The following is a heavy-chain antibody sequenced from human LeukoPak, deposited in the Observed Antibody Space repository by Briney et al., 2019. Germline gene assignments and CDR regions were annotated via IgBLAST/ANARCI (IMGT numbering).Heavy chain of an antibody. CDR2: IYHSGST. V-gene: IGHV4-30-2*01. CDR1: GGSISSGGYY. J-gene: IGHJ4*02. Sequence: SQTLSLTCTVSGGSISSGGYYWSWIRQPPGKGLEWIGYIYHSGSTYYNPSLKSRATISVDRSKNQFSLKLSSVTAADTAVYYCARAPVVPAALDYWGQGTLVTVSS. D-gene: IGHD2-2*01. CDR3: ARAPVVPAALDY.